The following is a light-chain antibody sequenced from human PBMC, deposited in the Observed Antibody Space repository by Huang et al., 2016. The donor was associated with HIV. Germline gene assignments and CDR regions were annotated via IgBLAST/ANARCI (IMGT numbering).Light chain of an antibody. CDR2: AAS. V-gene: IGKV1-16*01. CDR3: QHYNNNYPWT. Sequence: DIQMTQSPSSLSASVGDRVTITCRASQGINNLVGWFKQRPGKAPKSLSYAASSLQSGVPSSFSGSGSGTDFTLTISSLQPEDFATYYCQHYNNNYPWTFGQGTKVEIK. J-gene: IGKJ1*01. CDR1: QGINNL.